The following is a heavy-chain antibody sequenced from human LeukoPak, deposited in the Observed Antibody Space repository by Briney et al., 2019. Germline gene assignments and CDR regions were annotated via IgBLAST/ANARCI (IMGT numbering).Heavy chain of an antibody. J-gene: IGHJ4*02. Sequence: GASVKVSCKASGGTFSSYAISWVRQAPGQGLEWMGGIIPIFGTANYAQKFQGRVTITADESTSTAYMELSSLRSEDTAVYYCVRDRGGGNWPNYFDYWGQGTLVTVSS. CDR1: GGTFSSYA. CDR2: IIPIFGTA. D-gene: IGHD4-23*01. CDR3: VRDRGGGNWPNYFDY. V-gene: IGHV1-69*13.